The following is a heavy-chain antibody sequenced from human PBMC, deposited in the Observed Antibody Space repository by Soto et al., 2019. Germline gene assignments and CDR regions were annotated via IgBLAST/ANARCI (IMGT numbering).Heavy chain of an antibody. CDR3: ARGGYYDSSCYYMAGYDGMDV. CDR2: INPNSGGT. J-gene: IGHJ6*02. D-gene: IGHD3-22*01. Sequence: ASVKVSCKASGYTFTGYYMHWVRQAPGQGLEWMGWINPNSGGTNYAQKFQGRVTMTRDTSISTASMELSRLRPDDTAVYYCARGGYYDSSCYYMAGYDGMDVWGQGTTVTVSS. V-gene: IGHV1-2*02. CDR1: GYTFTGYY.